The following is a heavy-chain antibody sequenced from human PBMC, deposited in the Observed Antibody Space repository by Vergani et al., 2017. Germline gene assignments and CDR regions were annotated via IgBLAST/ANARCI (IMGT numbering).Heavy chain of an antibody. V-gene: IGHV3-30*03. CDR2: ISYDGSNK. Sequence: QVQLVESGGGVVQPGRSLRLSCAASGFTFSSYGMHWVRQAPGKGLEWVAVISYDGSNKYYADSVKGRFTISRDNSKNTLYLQMNSLRSEDTAVYYCARGYSNVDYWGQGTLVTVSS. D-gene: IGHD4-11*01. J-gene: IGHJ4*02. CDR3: ARGYSNVDY. CDR1: GFTFSSYG.